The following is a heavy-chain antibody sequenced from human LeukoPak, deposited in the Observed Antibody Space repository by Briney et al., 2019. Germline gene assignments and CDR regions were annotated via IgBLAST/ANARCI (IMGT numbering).Heavy chain of an antibody. CDR1: GFTFSSYG. Sequence: GGSLRLSCAASGFTFSSYGMRWVRQAPGKGLEWVAVIWYDGSNEYYADSVKGRFTISRDNSKNTLYLQMNSLRAEDTAVYYCARVRYYDSSGFFDYWGQGTLVTVSS. CDR3: ARVRYYDSSGFFDY. CDR2: IWYDGSNE. J-gene: IGHJ4*02. V-gene: IGHV3-33*01. D-gene: IGHD3-22*01.